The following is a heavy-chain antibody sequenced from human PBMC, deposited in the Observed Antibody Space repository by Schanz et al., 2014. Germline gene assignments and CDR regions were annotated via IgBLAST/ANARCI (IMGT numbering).Heavy chain of an antibody. Sequence: QVQLVQSGAEVKKPGSPVKVSCKSSGGTFSSYAISWVRQAPGQGLEWMGWINPNSGTTNYAQKFQGWVTMTRDTSISTAYMELSRLKSDDTAVYCCARGRGFYDYWGQGTLVTVSS. CDR3: ARGRGFYDY. V-gene: IGHV1-2*04. D-gene: IGHD3-10*01. J-gene: IGHJ4*02. CDR2: INPNSGTT. CDR1: GGTFSSYA.